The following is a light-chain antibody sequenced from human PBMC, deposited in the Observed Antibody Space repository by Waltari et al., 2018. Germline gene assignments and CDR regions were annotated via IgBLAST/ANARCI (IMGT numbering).Light chain of an antibody. CDR2: KAS. J-gene: IGKJ1*01. V-gene: IGKV1-5*03. CDR1: QTISSW. CDR3: QQFNSFPWT. Sequence: DIQITQPPPTLSASVVDRVTITCRASQTISSWLAWYQQKPGKAPKLLIYKASTLESGVPSRFSGSGSGTEFTLTISSLQPGDFATYYCQQFNSFPWTFGHGTKVEIK.